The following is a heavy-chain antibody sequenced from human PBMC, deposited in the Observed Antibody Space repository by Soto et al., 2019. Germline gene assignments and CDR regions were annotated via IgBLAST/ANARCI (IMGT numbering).Heavy chain of an antibody. D-gene: IGHD6-13*01. CDR1: GYTFTGYY. J-gene: IGHJ1*01. CDR2: INPNSGGT. Sequence: QVQLVQSGAEVKKPGASVKVSCKASGYTFTGYYMHWVRQAPGQGLEWMGWINPNSGGTNYAQKSQGWVTMTRDTSISTAYLQLSRLRSHDTAVYYCAWGGSSWYRNFQHWGQGTLVTVSS. V-gene: IGHV1-2*04. CDR3: AWGGSSWYRNFQH.